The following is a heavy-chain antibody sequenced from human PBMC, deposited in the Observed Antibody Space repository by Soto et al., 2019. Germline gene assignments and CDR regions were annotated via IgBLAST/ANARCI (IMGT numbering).Heavy chain of an antibody. CDR1: GFTFSSCA. CDR3: AKDSGYSSGWYFGY. CDR2: ISGSGGST. Sequence: VGSLRLSCAASGFTFSSCAMSWVRQAPGKGLEWVSAISGSGGSTYYADSVKGRFTISRDNSKNTLYLQMNSLRADDTAVYYCAKDSGYSSGWYFGYWGQGTLVTVSS. J-gene: IGHJ4*02. V-gene: IGHV3-23*01. D-gene: IGHD6-19*01.